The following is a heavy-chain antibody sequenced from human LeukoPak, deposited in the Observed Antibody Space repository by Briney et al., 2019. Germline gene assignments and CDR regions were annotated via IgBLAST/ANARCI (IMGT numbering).Heavy chain of an antibody. CDR3: ARQHSGRYFGY. CDR1: GGSFSGYY. CDR2: INHSGST. Sequence: SETLSLTCAVYGGSFSGYYWSWIRQPPGKGLEWIGEINHSGSTNYNPSLKSRVTISVDTSKNQFSLKLSSVTAADTAVYYCARQHSGRYFGYWGQGTLVTVSS. J-gene: IGHJ4*02. V-gene: IGHV4-34*01. D-gene: IGHD6-19*01.